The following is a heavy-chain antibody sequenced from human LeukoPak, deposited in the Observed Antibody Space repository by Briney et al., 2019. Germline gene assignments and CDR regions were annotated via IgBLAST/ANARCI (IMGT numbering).Heavy chain of an antibody. CDR1: GGSISSYY. V-gene: IGHV4-59*01. Sequence: SETLSLTCTVSGGSISSYYWSWIRQPPGKGLEWIGYIYYSGSTNYNPSLKSRVTISVDTSKNQFSLKLSSVTAADTAVYYCARGPYCSGGSCYGGGAFDIWGQGTMFTVSS. CDR2: IYYSGST. J-gene: IGHJ3*02. D-gene: IGHD2-15*01. CDR3: ARGPYCSGGSCYGGGAFDI.